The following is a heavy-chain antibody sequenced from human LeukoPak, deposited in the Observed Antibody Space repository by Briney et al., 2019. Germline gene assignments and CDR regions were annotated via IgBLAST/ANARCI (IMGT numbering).Heavy chain of an antibody. J-gene: IGHJ6*03. V-gene: IGHV4-39*01. CDR3: ARQTFSGYDVRYYYYMDV. Sequence: PSETLSLTCTVSGGSISSSSYYWGWIRQPPGKGLEWIGSIYYSGSTYYNPSLKSRVTITADTSENQLSLKLSSVTAADTAMYYCARQTFSGYDVRYYYYMDVWGKGTTVSVSS. D-gene: IGHD5-12*01. CDR2: IYYSGST. CDR1: GGSISSSSYY.